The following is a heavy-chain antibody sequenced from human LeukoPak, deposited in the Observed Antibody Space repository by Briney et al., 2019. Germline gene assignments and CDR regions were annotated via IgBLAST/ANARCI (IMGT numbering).Heavy chain of an antibody. CDR2: IIPIFGTA. Sequence: ASVKVSCKASGGTFSSYAIGWVRQAPGQGLEWMGGIIPIFGTANYAQKFQGRVTITADGSTSTAYMELSSLRSEDTAVYYCARDVDGYNFLGGRFDYWGQGTLVTVSS. CDR1: GGTFSSYA. J-gene: IGHJ4*02. CDR3: ARDVDGYNFLGGRFDY. D-gene: IGHD5-24*01. V-gene: IGHV1-69*13.